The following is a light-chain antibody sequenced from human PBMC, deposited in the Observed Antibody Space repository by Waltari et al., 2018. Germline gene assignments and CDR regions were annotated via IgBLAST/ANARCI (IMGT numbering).Light chain of an antibody. Sequence: DIQLTQSPSSLSASVGDRVPIACRASQGISRSLAWYQQKPGKAPKLLIYAASTLQSGVPSRFSGDGSGTEFTLTISSPQPEDSATYYCQQLNSYPRTFGQGTKLEIK. V-gene: IGKV1-9*01. CDR2: AAS. CDR1: QGISRS. CDR3: QQLNSYPRT. J-gene: IGKJ2*01.